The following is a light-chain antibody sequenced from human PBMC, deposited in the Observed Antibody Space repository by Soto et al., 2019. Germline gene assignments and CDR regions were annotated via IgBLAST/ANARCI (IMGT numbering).Light chain of an antibody. Sequence: DIQMTQSPSSLSASVGDRVTITCRASQGISNYVAWYQQKPGEVPKLLIYLASTLQSGVPSRFSGSGSVTVFTLTISSLQPEDVATYYCQKYNSAPLTFGGGTKVEIK. CDR1: QGISNY. CDR3: QKYNSAPLT. V-gene: IGKV1-27*01. J-gene: IGKJ4*01. CDR2: LAS.